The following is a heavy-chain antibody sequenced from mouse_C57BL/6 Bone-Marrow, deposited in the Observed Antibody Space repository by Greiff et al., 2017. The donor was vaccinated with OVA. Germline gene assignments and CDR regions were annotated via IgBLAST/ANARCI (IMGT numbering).Heavy chain of an antibody. V-gene: IGHV1-55*01. CDR3: ARGGITTGD. CDR2: IYPGSGST. D-gene: IGHD1-1*01. J-gene: IGHJ2*01. Sequence: QVQLQQPGAELVKPGASVKMSCKASGYTFTSYWITWVKQRPGQGLEWIGDIYPGSGSTNYNAKFKGKATLTVDTSSNTAYMQLSSLTSEDSAVYYCARGGITTGDWGKGTTLTVSS. CDR1: GYTFTSYW.